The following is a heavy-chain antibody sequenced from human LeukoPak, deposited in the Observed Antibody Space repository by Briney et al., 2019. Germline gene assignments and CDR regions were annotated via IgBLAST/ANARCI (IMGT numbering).Heavy chain of an antibody. CDR2: IWYDGSNK. Sequence: GGSLRLSCAASGFTFSAYGFHWVRQAPGKGLEWVAIIWYDGSNKHYADPVKGRFTISRDNSKNTLYLQMNSLRAEDTAIYYCARARLEGTGPHWFDPWGQGTLVTVSS. D-gene: IGHD1-1*01. J-gene: IGHJ5*02. CDR3: ARARLEGTGPHWFDP. V-gene: IGHV3-33*01. CDR1: GFTFSAYG.